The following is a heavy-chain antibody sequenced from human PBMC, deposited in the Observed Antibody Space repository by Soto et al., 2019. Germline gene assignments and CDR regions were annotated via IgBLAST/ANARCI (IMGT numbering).Heavy chain of an antibody. V-gene: IGHV1-69*01. CDR2: IVPIFATP. CDR1: GATFSSYA. D-gene: IGHD4-17*01. J-gene: IGHJ5*01. CDR3: ARARYGDFVTGFDS. Sequence: QVQLVQSGAEVKQPGSSVKVSCKASGATFSSYAVSWVRQVPGQGLEWMGGIVPIFATPKYGQKFQDRVTITADEATSTAYLELGSLRADDTAVFYCARARYGDFVTGFDSWGQGTPVTVSS.